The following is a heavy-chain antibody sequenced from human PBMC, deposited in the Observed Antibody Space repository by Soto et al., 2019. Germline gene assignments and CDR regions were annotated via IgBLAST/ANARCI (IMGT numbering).Heavy chain of an antibody. CDR3: AREGSSSGPDYEY. J-gene: IGHJ4*02. CDR1: GFTFSDYY. Sequence: GGSLRLSCAASGFTFSDYYINWVRQAPGKGLEWVGRTRNKANSYTTDYAAFVKGRFTISRDDSKNLIYLQMNSLKTEDTAVYYSAREGSSSGPDYEYWGQGT. V-gene: IGHV3-72*01. CDR2: TRNKANSYTT. D-gene: IGHD3-22*01.